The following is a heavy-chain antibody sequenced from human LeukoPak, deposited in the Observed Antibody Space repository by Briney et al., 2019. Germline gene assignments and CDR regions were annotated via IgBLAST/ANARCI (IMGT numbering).Heavy chain of an antibody. J-gene: IGHJ4*02. D-gene: IGHD5-18*01. CDR2: VYSSGST. Sequence: SETLSLTCSVSGDSISSARNYWGWIRQSPGKGLEWLASVYSSGSTHSNPSLTSRVSISIDMSKNQFSLRLYSVTASDAAIYYCARHLSGTAMAHYFDFWGQGTLVTVSS. V-gene: IGHV4-39*01. CDR3: ARHLSGTAMAHYFDF. CDR1: GDSISSARNY.